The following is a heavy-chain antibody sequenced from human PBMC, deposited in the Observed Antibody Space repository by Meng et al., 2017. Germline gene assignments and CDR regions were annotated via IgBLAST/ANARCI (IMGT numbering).Heavy chain of an antibody. CDR2: ISAYSGHT. Sequence: QVMLGQSGAVVETPGASLKVSCNASGYTFTSYGITWVRQPPGQGLEWMGWISAYSGHTNYAQKPQGGVTMTTDTSTSTAYMELRSLRSDDTALYYCPRGGIAVAIDYWRQGTLVTVSS. CDR1: GYTFTSYG. J-gene: IGHJ4*02. CDR3: PRGGIAVAIDY. V-gene: IGHV1-18*01. D-gene: IGHD6-19*01.